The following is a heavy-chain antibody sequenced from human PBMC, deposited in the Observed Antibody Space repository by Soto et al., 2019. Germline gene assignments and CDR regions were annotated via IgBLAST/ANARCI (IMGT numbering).Heavy chain of an antibody. CDR2: ISSSGSTI. CDR1: GFTFSDYY. D-gene: IGHD3-3*01. CDR3: ARANYDFWSGPDAFDI. J-gene: IGHJ3*02. V-gene: IGHV3-11*01. Sequence: GGSLRLSCAASGFTFSDYYMSWIRQAPGKGLEWVSYISSSGSTIYYADSVKGRFTISRDNAKNSLYLQMNSLRAEDTAVYYYARANYDFWSGPDAFDIWGQGTMVTVSS.